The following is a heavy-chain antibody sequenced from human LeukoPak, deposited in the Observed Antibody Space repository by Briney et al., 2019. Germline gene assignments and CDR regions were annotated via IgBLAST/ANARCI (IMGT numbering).Heavy chain of an antibody. CDR3: ARDGRVTVGATRYGY. J-gene: IGHJ4*02. D-gene: IGHD1-26*01. CDR2: IYSGGTT. CDR1: GFTVSSNY. Sequence: GGSLRLSCAASGFTVSSNYMSWVPQAPGKGLEWVSVIYSGGTTYYADSVKGRFTISRDNSKNTLYLQMNSLRAEDTAVYYCARDGRVTVGATRYGYWGQGTLVTVSS. V-gene: IGHV3-53*01.